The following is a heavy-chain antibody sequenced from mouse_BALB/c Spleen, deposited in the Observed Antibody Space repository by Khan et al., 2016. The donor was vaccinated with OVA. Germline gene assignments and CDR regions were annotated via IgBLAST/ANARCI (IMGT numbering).Heavy chain of an antibody. CDR3: ARYYGNYGWYFDV. V-gene: IGHV2-9*02. J-gene: IGHJ1*01. D-gene: IGHD2-1*01. CDR2: IWTGGST. Sequence: QVQLKQSGPGLVAPSPTLSITCTVSGYSLTSYGVHWVRQPPGKGLEWLGVIWTGGSTNYNSALMSRLSITTDNSKSQAFFKMNSLQTADTALYYCARYYGNYGWYFDVWGAGTTVTVSS. CDR1: GYSLTSYG.